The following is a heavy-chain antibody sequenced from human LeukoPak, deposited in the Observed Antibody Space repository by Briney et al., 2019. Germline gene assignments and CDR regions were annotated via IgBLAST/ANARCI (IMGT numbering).Heavy chain of an antibody. CDR1: GYTFTGYY. J-gene: IGHJ4*02. D-gene: IGHD6-19*01. V-gene: IGHV1-2*06. CDR2: INPNSGGT. Sequence: ASVKVSCKASGYTFTGYYMHWVRQAPGQGLEWMGRINPNSGGTNYAQKFQGRVTMTRDTSISTAYMELSRLRSDGTAVYYCARDLRIAVGRVALCDYWGQGTLVTVSS. CDR3: ARDLRIAVGRVALCDY.